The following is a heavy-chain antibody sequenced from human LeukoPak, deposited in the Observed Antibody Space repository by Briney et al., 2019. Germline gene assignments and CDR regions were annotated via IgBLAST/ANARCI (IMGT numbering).Heavy chain of an antibody. Sequence: PGGSLRLSCAASGFTFSSYAMHWVRQAPGKGLEYVSAISSNGGSTYYADSVKGRFTISRDNSKNTLYLQMGSLRAEDMAVYYCARDYQGGYGDKTVDYWGQGTLVTVSS. V-gene: IGHV3-64*02. D-gene: IGHD5-18*01. CDR1: GFTFSSYA. CDR3: ARDYQGGYGDKTVDY. CDR2: ISSNGGST. J-gene: IGHJ4*02.